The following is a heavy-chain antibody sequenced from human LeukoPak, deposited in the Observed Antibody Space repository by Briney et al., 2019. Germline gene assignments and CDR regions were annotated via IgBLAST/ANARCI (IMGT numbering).Heavy chain of an antibody. Sequence: SETLSLTCTVSGASLNDYYWSWIRQPPGKALEWIGFIHPSGSANSNPSLTSRVTISIDTSKNQFSLNLRSLTAADTAVYFCARVSAVAGESGDCWGRGTLVTVSS. J-gene: IGHJ4*02. CDR2: IHPSGSA. CDR3: ARVSAVAGESGDC. V-gene: IGHV4-59*12. CDR1: GASLNDYY. D-gene: IGHD6-19*01.